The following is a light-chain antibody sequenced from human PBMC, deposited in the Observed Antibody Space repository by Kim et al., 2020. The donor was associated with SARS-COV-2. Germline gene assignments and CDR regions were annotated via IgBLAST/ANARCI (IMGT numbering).Light chain of an antibody. V-gene: IGLV2-11*03. Sequence: GQSVTISCTGTSSDVGGYNYVYWYQQHPGKAPKLMIYGVSQRPSGVPDRFSGSKSGNTASLTISGLQAEDEGDYYCCSYAGSYTLVFGGGTQLTVL. J-gene: IGLJ3*02. CDR1: SSDVGGYNY. CDR2: GVS. CDR3: CSYAGSYTLV.